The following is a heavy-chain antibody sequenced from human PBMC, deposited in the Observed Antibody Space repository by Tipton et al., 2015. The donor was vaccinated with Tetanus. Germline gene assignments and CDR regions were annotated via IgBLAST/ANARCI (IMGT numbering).Heavy chain of an antibody. CDR2: IDPNSGRT. D-gene: IGHD3-22*01. V-gene: IGHV1-2*02. Sequence: QLVQSGAEVKKPGASVKVSCKASGYTFSGYYLYWVRQAPGQGLEWMGWIDPNSGRTNYAQKFQGRVTMTRDTSISTAYMELSRLRSDDTAVYFCARDRGDYIYYGMDVWGPGTTVTVSS. CDR3: ARDRGDYIYYGMDV. CDR1: GYTFSGYY. J-gene: IGHJ6*02.